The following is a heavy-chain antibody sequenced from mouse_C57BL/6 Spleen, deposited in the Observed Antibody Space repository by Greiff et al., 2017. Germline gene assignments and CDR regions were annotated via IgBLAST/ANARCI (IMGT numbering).Heavy chain of an antibody. D-gene: IGHD4-1*01. CDR2: INPSTGGT. CDR1: GYSFTGYY. CDR3: AREGTGPYFDY. V-gene: IGHV1-42*01. J-gene: IGHJ2*01. Sequence: EVQLQQSGPELVKPGASVKISCKASGYSFTGYYMNWVKQSPEKSLEWIGEINPSTGGTTYNQKFKAKATLTVDKSSSTAYMQLKSLTSEDSAVYYCAREGTGPYFDYWGQGTTLTVSS.